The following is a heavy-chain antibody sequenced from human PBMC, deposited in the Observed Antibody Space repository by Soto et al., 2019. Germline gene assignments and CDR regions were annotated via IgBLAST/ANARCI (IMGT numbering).Heavy chain of an antibody. J-gene: IGHJ4*02. D-gene: IGHD3-3*01. CDR3: ARQLIFGVVIGLVY. V-gene: IGHV4-39*01. CDR1: GGSISSSSYY. Sequence: SETLSLTCTVSGGSISSSSYYWGWIRQPPGKGLEWIGSIYYSGSTYYNPSLKSRVTISVDTSKNQFSLKLSSVTAADTAVYYCARQLIFGVVIGLVYWGQGTLVTVSS. CDR2: IYYSGST.